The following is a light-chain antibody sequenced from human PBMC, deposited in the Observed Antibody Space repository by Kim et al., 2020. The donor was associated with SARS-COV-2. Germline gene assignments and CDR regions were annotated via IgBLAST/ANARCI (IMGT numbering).Light chain of an antibody. CDR3: QQYNNWPPYS. CDR1: QSVRRN. V-gene: IGKV3D-15*01. CDR2: GGS. Sequence: VSPGERATFSCRASQSVRRNVAWYQQKPGQAPRLLIYGGSTRATGIPAKFSGSGWGTEFTLTISSLQSDDSAVYYCQQYNNWPPYSFGQGTKLEIK. J-gene: IGKJ2*03.